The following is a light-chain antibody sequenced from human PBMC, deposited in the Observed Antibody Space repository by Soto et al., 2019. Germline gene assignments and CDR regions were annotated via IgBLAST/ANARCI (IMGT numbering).Light chain of an antibody. CDR2: DVS. V-gene: IGLV2-14*01. CDR3: SSNTSSSTFCV. Sequence: QSALTQPASVSGSPGQSITISCTGTSSDVGGYNYVSWYQQHPGKAPKLMIYDVSNRPSGVSNRFSGSKSGNTASLTISGLQAEDEADYYCSSNTSSSTFCVFGTGTKVTVL. CDR1: SSDVGGYNY. J-gene: IGLJ1*01.